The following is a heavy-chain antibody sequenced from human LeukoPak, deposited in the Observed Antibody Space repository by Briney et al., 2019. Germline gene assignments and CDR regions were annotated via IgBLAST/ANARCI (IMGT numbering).Heavy chain of an antibody. CDR2: ISSSSSYI. Sequence: GGSLRLSCAASGFTFSSYSMNWVRQAPGKGLEWVSSISSSSSYIYYADSVKGRFTISRDNAKNSLYLQMNSLRAEDTAVYYCARALYSSGRYGPAYWGQGTLVTVSS. D-gene: IGHD6-19*01. J-gene: IGHJ4*02. CDR1: GFTFSSYS. CDR3: ARALYSSGRYGPAY. V-gene: IGHV3-21*01.